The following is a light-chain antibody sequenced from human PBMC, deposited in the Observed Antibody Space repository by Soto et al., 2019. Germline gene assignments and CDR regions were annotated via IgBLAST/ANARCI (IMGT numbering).Light chain of an antibody. V-gene: IGKV1D-12*01. CDR1: QGISNG. Sequence: DIHMTQSPSSVSAFVGYRFTITCRASQGISNGLAWYQQKPGKAPKLLIYAASSLQSGVPSRLSGSGSGTEFTLTISSLPPEDFEPYYCQQAYSFPITFGQGTRLEIK. CDR2: AAS. J-gene: IGKJ5*01. CDR3: QQAYSFPIT.